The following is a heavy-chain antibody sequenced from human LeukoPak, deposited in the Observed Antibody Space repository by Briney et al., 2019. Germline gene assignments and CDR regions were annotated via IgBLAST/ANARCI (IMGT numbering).Heavy chain of an antibody. D-gene: IGHD5-12*01. CDR2: NYYTGST. CDR3: ARGEDRGYDLDS. J-gene: IGHJ4*02. CDR1: RGSISSDPYY. V-gene: IGHV4-30-4*08. Sequence: SETLSLTCTVSRGSISSDPYYWCWFRQPPGKGLAWLGYNYYTGSTRYNPSLKSRDTISVDTSKNHVSLKLTSVTAADTAVYFCARGEDRGYDLDSWGQGILVTVSS.